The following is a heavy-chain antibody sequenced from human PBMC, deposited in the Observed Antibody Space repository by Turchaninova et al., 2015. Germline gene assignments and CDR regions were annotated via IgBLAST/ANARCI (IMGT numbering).Heavy chain of an antibody. J-gene: IGHJ4*01. CDR1: GGTLRSYY. D-gene: IGHD3-22*01. Sequence: QVQLQESGPGLVRPSETLSPPCTVSGGTLRSYYWSWIRQPPGKGLEWIGYIYYSGSTNYNPSLESRVTMSADTSKDQFSLRLSSVTAADTAVYYCARLTYDSSGYLFDFWGHGTLVTVSS. V-gene: IGHV4-59*01. CDR3: ARLTYDSSGYLFDF. CDR2: IYYSGST.